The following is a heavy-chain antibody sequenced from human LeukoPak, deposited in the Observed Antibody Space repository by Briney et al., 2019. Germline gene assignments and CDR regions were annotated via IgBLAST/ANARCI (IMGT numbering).Heavy chain of an antibody. D-gene: IGHD6-13*01. Sequence: SVKVSCKASGGTFSSYVITWVRQAPGQGPEWMGGIIPIFGTANYAQKFQGRVTITTDESTSTAYMELSSLRPEDTAVYYCARGRMAAGTSGIDYWGQGTLVTVSS. V-gene: IGHV1-69*05. CDR3: ARGRMAAGTSGIDY. CDR2: IIPIFGTA. CDR1: GGTFSSYV. J-gene: IGHJ4*02.